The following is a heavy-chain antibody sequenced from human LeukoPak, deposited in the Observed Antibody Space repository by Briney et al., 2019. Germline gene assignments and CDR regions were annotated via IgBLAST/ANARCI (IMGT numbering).Heavy chain of an antibody. D-gene: IGHD3-3*01. V-gene: IGHV4-30-4*08. J-gene: IGHJ6*03. Sequence: SETLSLTCTVSGGSISSGDYYWSRIRQPPGKGLEWIGYIYYSGSTYYNPSLKSRVTISVDTSKNQFSLKLSSVTAADTAVYYCARDLGYYDFWSGYYYYYYMDVWGKGTTVTVSS. CDR3: ARDLGYYDFWSGYYYYYYMDV. CDR1: GGSISSGDYY. CDR2: IYYSGST.